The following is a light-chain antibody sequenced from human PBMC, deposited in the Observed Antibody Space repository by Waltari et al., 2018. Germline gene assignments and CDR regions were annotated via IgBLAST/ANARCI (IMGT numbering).Light chain of an antibody. CDR3: QQYYTSPLT. V-gene: IGKV4-1*01. CDR1: QSVLYSSNNKNY. CDR2: WAS. Sequence: DIVMTQSPDSLAVSLGERATINCKSSQSVLYSSNNKNYLAWYQQKTGQPPKLLIYWASTRESGVPDRFSGRGSRTDFTLTISSLQAEDVAVDYCQQYYTSPLTFGGGTKVEIK. J-gene: IGKJ4*01.